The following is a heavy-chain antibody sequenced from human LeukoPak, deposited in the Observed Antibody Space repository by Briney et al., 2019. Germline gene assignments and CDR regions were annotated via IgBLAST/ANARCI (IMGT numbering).Heavy chain of an antibody. CDR2: ISGSGGST. V-gene: IGHV3-23*01. J-gene: IGHJ4*02. Sequence: PGGSLRLSCAASGFTFSSYAMSWVRQAPGKGLEWVSAISGSGGSTYYADSVKGRFTISRDNSKNTLYLQMNSLRAEDTAVYYCXXXXYXDSSGPSHYWGQGTLVTVSS. D-gene: IGHD3-22*01. CDR3: XXXXYXDSSGPSHY. CDR1: GFTFSSYA.